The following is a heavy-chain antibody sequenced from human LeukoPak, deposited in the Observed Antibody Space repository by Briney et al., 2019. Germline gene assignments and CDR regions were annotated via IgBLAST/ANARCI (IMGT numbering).Heavy chain of an antibody. J-gene: IGHJ5*02. CDR2: IYSSGST. CDR1: GDSISRSYYY. CDR3: ARQMELLNWFDP. V-gene: IGHV4-39*01. D-gene: IGHD1-26*01. Sequence: PSETLSLTCTVSGDSISRSYYYWAWIRQPPGKGLEWIGTIYSSGSTNYNSSLKSRDTISADTSKNQFSLRLSSVTAADTAVYFCARQMELLNWFDPWGQGTLVTVSS.